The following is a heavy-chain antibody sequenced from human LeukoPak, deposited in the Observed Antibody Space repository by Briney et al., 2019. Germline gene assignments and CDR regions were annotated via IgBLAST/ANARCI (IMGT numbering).Heavy chain of an antibody. CDR2: ISDSSRKI. CDR3: ARDLSDYYDSSGQASPFDY. Sequence: GGSLRLSCAASGFTFSTYSMNWVRQAPGKGLEWVSYISDSSRKIYYADSVKGRFTISRDNAKNSLYLQMNSLGAEDTAVYYCARDLSDYYDSSGQASPFDYWGQGTLVTVSS. V-gene: IGHV3-48*01. D-gene: IGHD3-22*01. CDR1: GFTFSTYS. J-gene: IGHJ4*02.